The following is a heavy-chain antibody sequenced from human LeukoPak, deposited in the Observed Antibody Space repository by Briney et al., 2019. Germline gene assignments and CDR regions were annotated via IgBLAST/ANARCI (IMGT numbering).Heavy chain of an antibody. CDR1: GYTFTGYY. D-gene: IGHD6-6*01. Sequence: ASVKVSCKASGYTFTGYYIDWVRQAPGQGLEWMGWINPNSGGTNYAQKFQGRVTMTRDMSTSTVYMELSSLRSEDTAVYYCARVVSGSSSEYFQHWGQGTLVTVSS. CDR3: ARVVSGSSSEYFQH. V-gene: IGHV1-2*02. CDR2: INPNSGGT. J-gene: IGHJ1*01.